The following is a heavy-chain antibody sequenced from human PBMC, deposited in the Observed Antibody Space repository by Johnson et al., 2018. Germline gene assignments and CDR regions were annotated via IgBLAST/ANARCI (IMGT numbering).Heavy chain of an antibody. CDR3: VKEEGDEGGAEGWAIRCYYSGMDV. D-gene: IGHD2-15*01. V-gene: IGHV3-9*01. CDR1: GFTFDDYA. Sequence: VQLVESGGDLVQPGRSLRLSCAASGFTFDDYAMHWVRQAPGKGLEWVSGISWNSGSIGYGDSVKGRFTISRDNAKNSLYLQMNGRGVEDTALYDCVKEEGDEGGAEGWAIRCYYSGMDVWGQGTTVTVSS. J-gene: IGHJ6*02. CDR2: ISWNSGSI.